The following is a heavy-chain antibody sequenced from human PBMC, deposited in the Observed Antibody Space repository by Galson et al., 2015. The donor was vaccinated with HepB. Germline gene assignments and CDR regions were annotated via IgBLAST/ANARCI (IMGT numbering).Heavy chain of an antibody. CDR2: ISTSSSYI. V-gene: IGHV3-21*01. CDR1: GFTFSSYS. D-gene: IGHD3-10*01. Sequence: SLRLPCAASGFTFSSYSMNWVRQAPGKGLEWVSSISTSSSYIYYADSVKGRVTISRDNAKNSLYLQMNSLRAEDTAVYYCARDLYGNFDYWGQGILVTVSS. CDR3: ARDLYGNFDY. J-gene: IGHJ4*02.